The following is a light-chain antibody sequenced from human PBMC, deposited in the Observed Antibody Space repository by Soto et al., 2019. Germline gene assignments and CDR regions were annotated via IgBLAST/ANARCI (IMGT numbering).Light chain of an antibody. CDR3: CSYAGTYTGV. CDR1: SSDVGGYNS. V-gene: IGLV2-11*01. Sequence: QSALTQPRSVSGYPGQSVTISCTGTSSDVGGYNSVSWYQQYPGKAPKLMIYDVSKRPSGVPDRFSGSKSGNAASLTISGLQAEDEADYYCCSYAGTYTGVFGGGTKLTVL. J-gene: IGLJ3*02. CDR2: DVS.